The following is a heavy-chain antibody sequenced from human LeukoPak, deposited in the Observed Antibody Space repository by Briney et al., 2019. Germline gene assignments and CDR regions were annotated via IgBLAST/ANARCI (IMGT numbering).Heavy chain of an antibody. V-gene: IGHV3-66*02. CDR2: IYSGGST. Sequence: GGSLRLSCAASGFTVSSNYMSWVRQAPGKGLEWVSVIYSGGSTYYADSVKGRFTISRDNSKNTLYLQMNSLRAEDTAVYYCARALLDSSGYYPYYYYYGMDVWGQGTTVTVSS. J-gene: IGHJ6*02. CDR1: GFTVSSNY. D-gene: IGHD3-22*01. CDR3: ARALLDSSGYYPYYYYYGMDV.